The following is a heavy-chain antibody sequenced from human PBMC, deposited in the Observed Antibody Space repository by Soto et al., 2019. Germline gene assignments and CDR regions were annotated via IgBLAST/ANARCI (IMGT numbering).Heavy chain of an antibody. V-gene: IGHV3-23*01. CDR3: AKAEVTGSGSYYGMDV. D-gene: IGHD3-10*01. CDR1: GFTFSSYA. Sequence: GGSLRLSCAASGFTFSSYAMSWVRQAPGKGLEWVSAISGSGGSTYYADSVKGRFTISRDNSKNTLYLQMNSLRAEDTAVYYCAKAEVTGSGSYYGMDVWGQGTTVTVSS. CDR2: ISGSGGST. J-gene: IGHJ6*02.